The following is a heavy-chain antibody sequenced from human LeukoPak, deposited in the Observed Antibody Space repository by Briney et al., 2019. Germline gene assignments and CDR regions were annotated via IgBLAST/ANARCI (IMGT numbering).Heavy chain of an antibody. Sequence: ASVKVSCKASGGTFSSYAISWVRQAPGQGLEWMGGIIPIFGTANYAQKFQGRVTITTDESTSTAYMELSSLRSEDTAVYYCARGEKGWYPRWGQGTLVTVSS. CDR2: IIPIFGTA. D-gene: IGHD2-15*01. J-gene: IGHJ4*02. CDR3: ARGEKGWYPR. CDR1: GGTFSSYA. V-gene: IGHV1-69*05.